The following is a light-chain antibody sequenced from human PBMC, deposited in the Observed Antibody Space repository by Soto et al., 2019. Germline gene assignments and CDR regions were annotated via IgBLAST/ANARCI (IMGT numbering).Light chain of an antibody. J-gene: IGKJ1*01. CDR1: QAISNY. Sequence: DIQMTQSPSSLSASVGDRVTITCRARQAISNYLAWYQQKPGKVPKLLIYAASTLQSGVPSRFSGSGSGTDFTLTISSLQPEDVATYYCQKYNSAPWTFGQGTKVEIK. CDR2: AAS. CDR3: QKYNSAPWT. V-gene: IGKV1-27*01.